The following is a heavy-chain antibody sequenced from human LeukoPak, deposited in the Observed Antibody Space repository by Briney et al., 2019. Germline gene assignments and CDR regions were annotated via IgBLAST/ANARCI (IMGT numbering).Heavy chain of an antibody. D-gene: IGHD3-10*01. CDR2: ISSSGGST. CDR3: ANTFVGD. J-gene: IGHJ4*02. CDR1: GFTFSSYA. Sequence: GGSLRLSCAASGFTFSSYAMSWVRQAPGKGLGGVSAISSSGGSTSYAASVKGRFTISRDNSKNTLYLQMNSLRAEDTAVYYCANTFVGDWGQGTLVTVSS. V-gene: IGHV3-23*01.